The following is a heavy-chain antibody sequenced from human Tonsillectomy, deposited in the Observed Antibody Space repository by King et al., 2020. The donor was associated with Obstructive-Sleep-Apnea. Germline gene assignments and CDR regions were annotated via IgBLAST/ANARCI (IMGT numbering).Heavy chain of an antibody. V-gene: IGHV3-33*01. CDR3: AREEALSLAY. J-gene: IGHJ4*02. CDR1: GFSFSGYG. CDR2: IWYDGSEK. Sequence: VQLVESGGGVVQPGRSLRLSCAAFGFSFSGYGLHWVRPAPGKGLEWGAVIWYDGSEKYYADSVKGRFTISRDNSKYTLYLQMNSLRAEDTAVYYCAREEALSLAYWGQGTLVTVSS. D-gene: IGHD3-3*02.